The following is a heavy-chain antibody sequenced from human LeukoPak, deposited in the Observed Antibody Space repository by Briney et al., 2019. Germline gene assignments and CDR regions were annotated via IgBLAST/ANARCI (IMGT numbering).Heavy chain of an antibody. D-gene: IGHD3-22*01. CDR3: ARDLDRSYFDY. CDR1: GFTFSSNT. Sequence: GGSLRLSCAASGFTFSSNTMNWVRQAPGKGLEWVALISSDGSNIHYADSVKGRFTISRDNSKNTLYLQMNSLRAEDTAVYFCARDLDRSYFDYWGQGTLVTVSS. J-gene: IGHJ4*02. CDR2: ISSDGSNI. V-gene: IGHV3-30-3*01.